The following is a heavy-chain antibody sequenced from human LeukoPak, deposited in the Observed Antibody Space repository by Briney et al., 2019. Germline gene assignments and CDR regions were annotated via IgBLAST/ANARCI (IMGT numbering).Heavy chain of an antibody. CDR2: IYSGGST. Sequence: GGSLRLSCAASGFTVSSNYMNWVRQAPGKGLEWVSVIYSGGSTNYPDSVKGRFTISRDNSKNTLYLQMDSLRAEDTAVYYCARDLHCRSTTCYTHGAFDIWGQGTTVTVSS. J-gene: IGHJ3*02. CDR3: ARDLHCRSTTCYTHGAFDI. D-gene: IGHD2-2*01. CDR1: GFTVSSNY. V-gene: IGHV3-53*01.